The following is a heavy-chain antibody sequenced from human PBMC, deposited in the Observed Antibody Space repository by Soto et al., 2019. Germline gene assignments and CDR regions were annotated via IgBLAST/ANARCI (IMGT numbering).Heavy chain of an antibody. CDR1: GGTFSSYT. V-gene: IGHV1-69*08. D-gene: IGHD1-26*01. Sequence: QVQLVQSGAEVKKPGSSVKVSCKASGGTFSSYTISWVRQAPGQGLEWVGRIIPILGIANYAQKFQGRVTNTADKSTSAAYMELASLRSEDTAVYYCARDRAIVGAYHFDYWCQGTLVTVSS. CDR2: IIPILGIA. CDR3: ARDRAIVGAYHFDY. J-gene: IGHJ4*02.